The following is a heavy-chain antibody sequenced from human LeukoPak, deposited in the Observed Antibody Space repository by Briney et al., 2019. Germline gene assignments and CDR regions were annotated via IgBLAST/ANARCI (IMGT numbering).Heavy chain of an antibody. CDR2: ISYDGSNK. CDR1: GFTFSSYA. V-gene: IGHV3-30-3*01. J-gene: IGHJ5*02. D-gene: IGHD3-22*01. Sequence: AGGSLRLSCAASGFTFSSYAMHWVRQAPGKGLEWVAVISYDGSNKYYADSVKGRFTISRDNSKNTLYLQMNSLRAEDTAVYYCATLSSGYPLGPWGQGTLVTVSS. CDR3: ATLSSGYPLGP.